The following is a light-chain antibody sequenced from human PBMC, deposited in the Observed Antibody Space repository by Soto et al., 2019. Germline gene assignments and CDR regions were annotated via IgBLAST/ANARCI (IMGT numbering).Light chain of an antibody. CDR3: QQYHTFWT. V-gene: IGKV1-5*01. Sequence: DIQMTQSPSTLSASVGDRVTIACRANQTITRWLAWYQQKPGKAPKLLIFDASTLESGVPSRFSGSGYGTEFTLTISSLQPEDFATYYCQQYHTFWTFGQGT. CDR1: QTITRW. CDR2: DAS. J-gene: IGKJ1*01.